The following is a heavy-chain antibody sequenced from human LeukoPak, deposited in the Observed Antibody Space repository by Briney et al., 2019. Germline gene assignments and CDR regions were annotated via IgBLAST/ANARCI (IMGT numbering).Heavy chain of an antibody. Sequence: SQTLSLTCTVSGGSTSSGSYYWSWIRQPPGKGLEWIGYIYYSGSTNYNPSLKSRVTISVDTSKNQFSLKLSSVTAADTAVYYCARVFYPNWFDPWGQGTLVTVSS. CDR2: IYYSGST. J-gene: IGHJ5*02. D-gene: IGHD2/OR15-2a*01. CDR1: GGSTSSGSYY. CDR3: ARVFYPNWFDP. V-gene: IGHV4-61*01.